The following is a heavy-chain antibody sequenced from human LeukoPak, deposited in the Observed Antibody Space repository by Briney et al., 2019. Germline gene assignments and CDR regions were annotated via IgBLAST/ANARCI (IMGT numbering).Heavy chain of an antibody. CDR3: ARTGYANNWFDP. J-gene: IGHJ5*02. CDR2: IYSGGST. Sequence: PGGSLRLSCAASGFTVSNNHKSWVRQAPGKGLEWVSVIYSGGSTYYADSVKGRFTISRDNSKNTLYLQMNSLSAEDTAVYYCARTGYANNWFDPWGQGTLVTVSS. CDR1: GFTVSNNH. D-gene: IGHD3-9*01. V-gene: IGHV3-53*01.